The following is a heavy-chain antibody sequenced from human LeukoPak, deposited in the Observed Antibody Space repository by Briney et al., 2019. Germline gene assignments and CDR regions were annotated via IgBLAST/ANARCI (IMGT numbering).Heavy chain of an antibody. D-gene: IGHD2-2*01. J-gene: IGHJ5*02. CDR3: ARGYCSGTSCSWFDP. Sequence: ASVKVSCKASGGTSSGYTISWVRQAPGQGLEWMGGIIPIFGTANYAQKFQGRVTITADKSTSTVYMELSGLRSEDTAVYYCARGYCSGTSCSWFDPWGQGTLVTVSS. V-gene: IGHV1-69*06. CDR1: GGTSSGYT. CDR2: IIPIFGTA.